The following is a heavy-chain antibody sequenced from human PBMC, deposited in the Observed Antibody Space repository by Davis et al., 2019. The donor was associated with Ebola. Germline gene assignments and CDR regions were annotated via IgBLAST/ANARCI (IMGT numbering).Heavy chain of an antibody. D-gene: IGHD3-3*01. CDR2: ISAYNGNT. CDR1: GYTFTNYG. J-gene: IGHJ6*04. Sequence: ASVKVSCKASGYTFTNYGITWVRQAPGQGLEWMGWISAYNGNTNYAQKLQGRVTMTTDTSTSTAYMELRSLRSDDTAVYYCARDVLRGHYYYGMDVWGKGTTVTVSS. CDR3: ARDVLRGHYYYGMDV. V-gene: IGHV1-18*04.